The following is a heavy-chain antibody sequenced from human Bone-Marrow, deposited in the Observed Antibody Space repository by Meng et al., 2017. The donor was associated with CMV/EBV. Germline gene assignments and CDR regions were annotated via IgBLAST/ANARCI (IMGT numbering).Heavy chain of an antibody. CDR2: IYPGDSDT. Sequence: GESLKISCKGSGYSFTSYWIGWVRQMPGKGLEWMGIIYPGDSDTRYSPSFQGQVTISADKSISTAYLQWSSLKASDTAMYYCARLDGNYVWGSYRYPYYFAYWGQGPRVTCSS. CDR3: ARLDGNYVWGSYRYPYYFAY. V-gene: IGHV5-51*01. CDR1: GYSFTSYW. D-gene: IGHD3-16*02. J-gene: IGHJ4*02.